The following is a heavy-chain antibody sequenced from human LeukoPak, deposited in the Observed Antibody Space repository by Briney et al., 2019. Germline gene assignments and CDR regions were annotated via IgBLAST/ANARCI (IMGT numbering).Heavy chain of an antibody. Sequence: SVKVSCKASGGTFSSYAISWVRQAPGQGLEWMGGIIPIFGTANYAQKFQGRVTITADKSTSTAYMELSSLRSEDTAVYYCARDLPYSSFDAFDIWGQGTMVTVSS. CDR2: IIPIFGTA. D-gene: IGHD6-6*01. CDR1: GGTFSSYA. J-gene: IGHJ3*02. V-gene: IGHV1-69*06. CDR3: ARDLPYSSFDAFDI.